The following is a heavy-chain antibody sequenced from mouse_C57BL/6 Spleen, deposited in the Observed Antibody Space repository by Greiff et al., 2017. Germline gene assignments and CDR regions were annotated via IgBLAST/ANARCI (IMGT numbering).Heavy chain of an antibody. CDR3: ARGVPYGYDEGYWYFDV. CDR1: GYSFTDYN. Sequence: EVQLQESGPELVKPGASVKISCKASGYSFTDYNMNWVKQSNGKSLEWIGVINPNYGTTSYNQKFKGKATLTVDQSSSTAYMQLNSLTSEDSAVYYCARGVPYGYDEGYWYFDVWGTGTTVTVSS. V-gene: IGHV1-39*01. CDR2: INPNYGTT. D-gene: IGHD2-2*01. J-gene: IGHJ1*03.